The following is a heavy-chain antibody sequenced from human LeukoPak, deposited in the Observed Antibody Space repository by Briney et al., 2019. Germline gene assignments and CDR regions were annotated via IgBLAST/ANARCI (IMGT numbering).Heavy chain of an antibody. V-gene: IGHV3-9*01. J-gene: IGHJ4*02. D-gene: IGHD5-18*01. Sequence: GGSLRLSCAASGFTFSTYAMSWVRQAPGKGLEWASGISWNSGDIGYADSVKGRFTISRDNAKNSLYLQMNSLRAEDTALYYCAKLYGYSYGYIDFWGQGTLVTVSS. CDR2: ISWNSGDI. CDR1: GFTFSTYA. CDR3: AKLYGYSYGYIDF.